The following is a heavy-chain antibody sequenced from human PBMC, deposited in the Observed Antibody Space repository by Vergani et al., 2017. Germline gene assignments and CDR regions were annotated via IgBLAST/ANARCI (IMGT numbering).Heavy chain of an antibody. CDR1: GFTFDDYA. Sequence: EVQLVESGGGLVQPGRSLRLSCAASGFTFDDYAMHWVRHAPGKGLEWVSGISWNSGSIGYADSVKGRFTISRDNAKNSLYLQMNSLRAEDTALYYCAKLNNDGTVYGSGSYFDYWGQGTLVTVSS. CDR3: AKLNNDGTVYGSGSYFDY. J-gene: IGHJ4*02. CDR2: ISWNSGSI. V-gene: IGHV3-9*01. D-gene: IGHD3-10*01.